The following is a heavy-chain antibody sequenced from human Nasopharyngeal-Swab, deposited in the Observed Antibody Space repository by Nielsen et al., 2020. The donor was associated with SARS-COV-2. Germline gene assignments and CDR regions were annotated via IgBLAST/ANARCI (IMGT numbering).Heavy chain of an antibody. D-gene: IGHD3-16*02. CDR1: GGSISSYY. CDR2: IYYSGNT. V-gene: IGHV4-59*01. J-gene: IGHJ4*02. CDR3: ARAPQQLSHRFGY. Sequence: SETLSLTCTVSGGSISSYYWSWIRQPPGKGLEWIGYIYYSGNTNYNPSLKSRVTISVDTSKNQFSLRLSSVTAADTAVYYCARAPQQLSHRFGYWGQGTLVTVSS.